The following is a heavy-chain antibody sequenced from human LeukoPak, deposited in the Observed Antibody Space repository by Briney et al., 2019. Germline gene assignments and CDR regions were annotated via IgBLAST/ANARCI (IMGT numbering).Heavy chain of an antibody. D-gene: IGHD2-15*01. V-gene: IGHV3-64D*09. CDR2: ISSNGGST. CDR3: VKGVVVAALDAFDI. J-gene: IGHJ3*02. CDR1: GFTFSSYA. Sequence: GGSLRLSCSASGFTFSSYAMHWVRQAPGKGLEYVSAISSNGGSTYYADSVKGRFTISRDNSKNTLYLQMSSLRAEDTAVYYCVKGVVVAALDAFDIWGQGTMVTVSS.